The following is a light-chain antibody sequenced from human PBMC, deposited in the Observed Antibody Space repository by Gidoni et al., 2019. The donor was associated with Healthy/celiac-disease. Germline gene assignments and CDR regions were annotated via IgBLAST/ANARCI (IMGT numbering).Light chain of an antibody. Sequence: EIVLTQSPALLALSPGERATLSCRASQSVSSYLAWYQQKPGQAPRLLIYDASNSTTGIPARFSGSGSGTDFTLTISSLEPEDFAVYYCQQRSNWPSLTFGGXTKVEIK. CDR1: QSVSSY. CDR2: DAS. CDR3: QQRSNWPSLT. V-gene: IGKV3-11*01. J-gene: IGKJ4*01.